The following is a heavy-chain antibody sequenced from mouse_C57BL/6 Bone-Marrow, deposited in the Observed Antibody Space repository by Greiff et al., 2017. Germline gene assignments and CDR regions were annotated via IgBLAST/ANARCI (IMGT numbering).Heavy chain of an antibody. CDR2: IRLKSDNYAT. CDR1: GFTFSNYW. Sequence: EVKLLESGGGLVQPGGSMKLSCVASGFTFSNYWMNWVRQSPEKGLEWVAQIRLKSDNYATHYAESVKGRFTISRDDSKSSVYLQMNNLRAEDTGIYYCTDLMHYYAMDYWGQGTSVTVSS. D-gene: IGHD6-5*01. V-gene: IGHV6-3*01. J-gene: IGHJ4*01. CDR3: TDLMHYYAMDY.